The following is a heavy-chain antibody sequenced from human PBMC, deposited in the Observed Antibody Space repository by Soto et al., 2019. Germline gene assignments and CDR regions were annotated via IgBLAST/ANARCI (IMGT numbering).Heavy chain of an antibody. CDR3: ARGHSTDCSNGVCSFFYNHEMDV. D-gene: IGHD2-8*01. J-gene: IGHJ6*02. CDR2: NNPKCGGT. CDR1: GYRVSDYH. Sequence: APVKVSCKASGYRVSDYHIQYLGQARGKGRERLGCNNPKCGGTTPAQAFQGCVTMTRDRSISTVYMELTRLRSDDTAVYFCARGHSTDCSNGVCSFFYNHEMDVWGQGTTVTVSS. V-gene: IGHV1-2*04.